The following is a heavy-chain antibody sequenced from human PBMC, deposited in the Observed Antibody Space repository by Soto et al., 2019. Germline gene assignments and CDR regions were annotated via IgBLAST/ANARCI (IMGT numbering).Heavy chain of an antibody. CDR3: ARDPSPKYGIDV. D-gene: IGHD6-6*01. V-gene: IGHV3-21*01. CDR2: ISSSSSYI. J-gene: IGHJ6*02. CDR1: GFTFSSYS. Sequence: EVQLVESGGGLVKPGGSLRLSCAASGFTFSSYSMNWVRQAPGKGLEWVSSISSSSSYIYYADSVKGRFAISRDNAKNSLYLQMNSLRAEDTAVYYCARDPSPKYGIDVWGQGTTVTVSS.